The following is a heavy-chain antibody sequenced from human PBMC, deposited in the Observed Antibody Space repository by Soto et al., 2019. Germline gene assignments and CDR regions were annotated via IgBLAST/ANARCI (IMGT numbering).Heavy chain of an antibody. Sequence: GGSLRLSCAASGFTFSSYGMHWVRQAPGKGLEWVAVISYDGSNKYYADSVKGRFTISRDNSKNRLYLQMNSLRAEDAAVYYCAKDTDGVGADAFDIWGQGTMVTVSS. J-gene: IGHJ3*02. CDR3: AKDTDGVGADAFDI. CDR2: ISYDGSNK. V-gene: IGHV3-30*18. D-gene: IGHD1-26*01. CDR1: GFTFSSYG.